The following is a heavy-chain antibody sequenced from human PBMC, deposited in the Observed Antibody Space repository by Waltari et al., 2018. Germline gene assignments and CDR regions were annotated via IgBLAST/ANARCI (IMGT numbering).Heavy chain of an antibody. D-gene: IGHD1-7*01. CDR1: GGSFSGYY. J-gene: IGHJ4*02. CDR2: IKHSGGT. Sequence: QVQLQQWGAGLLKPSETLSLTCAVYGGSFSGYYWSWIRQPPGKGLELIVEIKHSGGTNYNPSLKSRVTISVDTSKNQFSLKLSSVTAADTAVYYCARGLELTGRLGYWGQGTLVIVSS. CDR3: ARGLELTGRLGY. V-gene: IGHV4-34*01.